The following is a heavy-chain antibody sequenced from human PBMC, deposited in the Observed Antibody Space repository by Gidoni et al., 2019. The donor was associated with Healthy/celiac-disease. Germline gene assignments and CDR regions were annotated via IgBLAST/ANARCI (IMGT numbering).Heavy chain of an antibody. CDR2: IYSGGST. J-gene: IGHJ3*02. CDR1: GFTVSSKS. V-gene: IGHV3-66*01. D-gene: IGHD3-3*01. CDR3: ARAPYYFWSGYYLAFDI. Sequence: EVQLVESGGGLVQPGGSLRLSCAASGFTVSSKSMSWVRQAPGQGLEWVSVIYSGGSTYYADSVEVRFTISRDNSKNTLYLQINILRAEDTAVYYCARAPYYFWSGYYLAFDIWGQGTMVTVSS.